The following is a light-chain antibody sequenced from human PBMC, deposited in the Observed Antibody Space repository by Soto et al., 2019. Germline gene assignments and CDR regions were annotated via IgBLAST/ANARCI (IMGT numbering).Light chain of an antibody. J-gene: IGLJ1*01. CDR2: GNS. CDR1: SSNIVAGYD. V-gene: IGLV1-40*01. Sequence: QSVLTQPPSVSGAPGQRVTIACTGSSSNIVAGYDVHWYQQLPGTAPKRLLYGNSNRPSGVPDRFSGSKSGTSASLAITGLQAEDEADYYCQSYDSSLSGLVFGTGTKVTVL. CDR3: QSYDSSLSGLV.